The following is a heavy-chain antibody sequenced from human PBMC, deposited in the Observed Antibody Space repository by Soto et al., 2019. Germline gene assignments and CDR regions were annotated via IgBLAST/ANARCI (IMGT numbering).Heavy chain of an antibody. CDR3: ARDPLHSTAREPYYYYGMDV. D-gene: IGHD1-26*01. Sequence: QVQLQESGPGLVKPSQTLSLTCTVSGGSISSGGYYWSWIRQHPGKGLEWIGYIYYSGSTYYNPSRKSRVSISVDTSKNQFSLKLSSVTAADTAVYYCARDPLHSTAREPYYYYGMDVWGQGTTVTVSS. J-gene: IGHJ6*02. CDR1: GGSISSGGYY. CDR2: IYYSGST. V-gene: IGHV4-31*03.